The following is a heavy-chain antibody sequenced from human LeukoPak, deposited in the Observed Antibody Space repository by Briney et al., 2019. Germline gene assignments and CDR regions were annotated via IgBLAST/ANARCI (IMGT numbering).Heavy chain of an antibody. CDR3: ARDPPSATIYYKYFDY. D-gene: IGHD3-10*01. V-gene: IGHV3-33*01. Sequence: GGSLRLSCATSGFTFSSYGMHWVRQAPGKGLEWVAVIWYDGSNKYYADSVKGRFIISRDNSKNMLYLQMSSPRAEDTAVYYCARDPPSATIYYKYFDYWGQGTLVTVSS. J-gene: IGHJ4*02. CDR2: IWYDGSNK. CDR1: GFTFSSYG.